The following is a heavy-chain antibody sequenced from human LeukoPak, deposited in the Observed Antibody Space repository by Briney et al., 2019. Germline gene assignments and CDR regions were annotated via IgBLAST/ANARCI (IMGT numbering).Heavy chain of an antibody. Sequence: SVKVSCKASGGTFSSYAISWVRQAPGQGLEWMGGIIPIFGTANYAQKFQGRVTITTDESTSTAYMELSSLRSEDTAVYYCARELGEFRHNWFDPWGQGTLVTVSS. D-gene: IGHD3-16*01. CDR2: IIPIFGTA. J-gene: IGHJ5*02. V-gene: IGHV1-69*05. CDR1: GGTFSSYA. CDR3: ARELGEFRHNWFDP.